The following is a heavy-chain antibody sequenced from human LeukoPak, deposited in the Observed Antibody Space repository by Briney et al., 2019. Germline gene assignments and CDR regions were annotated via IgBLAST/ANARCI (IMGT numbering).Heavy chain of an antibody. CDR1: GYSFTSYW. J-gene: IGHJ5*02. CDR2: IDPSDSYT. V-gene: IGHV5-10-1*01. Sequence: GESLKISCKGSGYSFTSYWISWVRQMPGKGLEWMGRIDPSDSYTNYSPSFQGHVTISADKSISTAYLQWSSLKASDTAMYYCAREGPTVVVQAAMGSSNWFDPWGQGTLVTVSS. D-gene: IGHD2-2*01. CDR3: AREGPTVVVQAAMGSSNWFDP.